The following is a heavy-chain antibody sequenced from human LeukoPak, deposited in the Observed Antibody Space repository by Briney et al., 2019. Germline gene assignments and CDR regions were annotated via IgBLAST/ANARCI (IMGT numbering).Heavy chain of an antibody. CDR2: IYYGGST. D-gene: IGHD2-21*01. Sequence: PSETLSLTCTVSGGSISSNSYYWGWIRQPPGKGLEWIGSIYYGGSTYYSPSLKSRVTMSVDTSKNQYSLKLSSVPAADTAVYYCARHGDPNFFDPWGQGTLVTVSS. V-gene: IGHV4-39*01. CDR1: GGSISSNSYY. J-gene: IGHJ5*02. CDR3: ARHGDPNFFDP.